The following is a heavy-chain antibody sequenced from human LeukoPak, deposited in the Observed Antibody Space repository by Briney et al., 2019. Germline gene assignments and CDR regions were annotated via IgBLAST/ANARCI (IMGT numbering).Heavy chain of an antibody. V-gene: IGHV4-59*01. J-gene: IGHJ3*02. CDR1: GGSISSYY. CDR3: ARDSRGAYSSSWAGVDI. Sequence: MTSETLSLTCTVSGGSISSYYWSWIRQPPGKGLEWIGYIYYSGSTNYNPSLKSRVTISVDTSKNQFSLKLSSVTAADTAVYYCARDSRGAYSSSWAGVDIWGQGTMVTVSS. D-gene: IGHD6-13*01. CDR2: IYYSGST.